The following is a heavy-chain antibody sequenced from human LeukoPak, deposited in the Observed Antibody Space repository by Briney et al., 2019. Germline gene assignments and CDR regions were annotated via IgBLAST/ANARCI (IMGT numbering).Heavy chain of an antibody. CDR2: IWYDGSNK. D-gene: IGHD6-19*01. CDR1: GFTFSSYG. Sequence: GRSLRLSCAASGFTFSSYGMHWVRQAPGKGLEWVAVIWYDGSNKYYADSVKGRFTISRDNSKNTLYLQMNSLRAEDTAVYYCARDADSSGWDTDFDYWGQGTLVTVSS. V-gene: IGHV3-33*01. CDR3: ARDADSSGWDTDFDY. J-gene: IGHJ4*02.